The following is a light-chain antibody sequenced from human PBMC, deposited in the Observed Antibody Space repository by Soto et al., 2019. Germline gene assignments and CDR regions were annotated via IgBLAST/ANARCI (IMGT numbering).Light chain of an antibody. Sequence: QSALTQPPSASGSPGQSVTISCTGTSSDVGGYNYVSWYQQHPGKAPKLMISEVSKRPSGVPDRFSGSKSGNTASLTVSGLQAEVEADYYCSSFAGNNNLLFGGGTKLTVL. J-gene: IGLJ2*01. V-gene: IGLV2-8*01. CDR2: EVS. CDR1: SSDVGGYNY. CDR3: SSFAGNNNLL.